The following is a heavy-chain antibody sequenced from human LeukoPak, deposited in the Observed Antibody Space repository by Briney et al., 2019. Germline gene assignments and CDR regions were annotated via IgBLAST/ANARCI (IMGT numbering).Heavy chain of an antibody. CDR1: GFTFSSYA. V-gene: IGHV3-23*01. CDR2: ISGSGGST. D-gene: IGHD6-19*01. Sequence: PGGSLRLSCAASGFTFSSYAMSWVRQAPGKGLEWVSAISGSGGSTYYADSVKCRFPISRDNSNNTLYLQMNSLRAEDTAVYYCASGKTYSSGWYFGNYWGQGTLVTVSS. CDR3: ASGKTYSSGWYFGNY. J-gene: IGHJ4*02.